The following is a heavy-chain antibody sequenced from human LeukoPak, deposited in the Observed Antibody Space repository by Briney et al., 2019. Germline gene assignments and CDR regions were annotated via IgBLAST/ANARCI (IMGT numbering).Heavy chain of an antibody. Sequence: GESLKISCEGSGYRFASYWIGWVRQMPGKGLEWMGIIYPGDSDTRYSPSLQGQVTISVDKSIDTAYLQWSSLKASDTAMYYCARLRGVGTYYYSDYWGQGALVSVSS. V-gene: IGHV5-51*01. D-gene: IGHD1-26*01. CDR3: ARLRGVGTYYYSDY. J-gene: IGHJ4*02. CDR2: IYPGDSDT. CDR1: GYRFASYW.